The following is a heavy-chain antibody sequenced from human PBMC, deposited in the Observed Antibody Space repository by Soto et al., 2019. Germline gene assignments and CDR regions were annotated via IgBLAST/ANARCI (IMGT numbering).Heavy chain of an antibody. CDR3: ASGRLGLYDY. Sequence: QVQLQESGPGLVKPSQTLSLTCTVSGGSISSGGYYWSWIRQHPGKGLEWIGHIYYSGSTYYNPSLKSGVTIAVDTSKHQFSLKLSSVTAADTAVYYCASGRLGLYDYWGQGTLVTVSS. CDR1: GGSISSGGYY. V-gene: IGHV4-31*03. J-gene: IGHJ4*02. CDR2: IYYSGST.